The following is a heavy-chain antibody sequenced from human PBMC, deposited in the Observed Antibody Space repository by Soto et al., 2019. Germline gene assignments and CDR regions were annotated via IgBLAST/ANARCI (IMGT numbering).Heavy chain of an antibody. J-gene: IGHJ4*02. Sequence: PSQILSLTCAVSGDSVSSISASWNWIRQSPSRGLEWLGRTYYRSKWTNAYAVSVKSRITIKPDTSKNQFSLQLSSVTPEDTAMYYCVRGYSSSFDYWGQGTLVTVSS. V-gene: IGHV6-1*01. CDR3: VRGYSSSFDY. D-gene: IGHD2-15*01. CDR2: TYYRSKWTN. CDR1: GDSVSSISAS.